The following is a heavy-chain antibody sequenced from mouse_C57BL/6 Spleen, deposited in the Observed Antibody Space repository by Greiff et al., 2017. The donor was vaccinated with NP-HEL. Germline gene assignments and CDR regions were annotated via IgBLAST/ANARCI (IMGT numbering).Heavy chain of an antibody. CDR3: ARWKVGGYFYYFDY. CDR1: GYTFTDYY. Sequence: EVQLQQSGPELVKPGASVKISCKASGYTFTDYYMNWVKQSHGKSLEWIGDINPNNGGTSYNQKFKGKATLTVDKSSSTAYMELRSLTSEDSAVYYCARWKVGGYFYYFDYWGQGTTLTVSS. J-gene: IGHJ2*01. CDR2: INPNNGGT. D-gene: IGHD2-3*01. V-gene: IGHV1-26*01.